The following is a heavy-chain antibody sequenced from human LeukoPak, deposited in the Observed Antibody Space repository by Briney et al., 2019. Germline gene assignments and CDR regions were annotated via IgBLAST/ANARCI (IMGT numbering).Heavy chain of an antibody. CDR1: GYTFSDYY. D-gene: IGHD5-12*01. Sequence: SVKVSCKASGYTFSDYYLHWVRQAPGQGLEWMGWINPKSGGTKYAQKFQGRVTMTRDTSISTAYMELSRLRSDDTAVYYCARDRGYSGYDPSNWFDPWGQGTLVTVSS. J-gene: IGHJ5*02. V-gene: IGHV1-2*02. CDR3: ARDRGYSGYDPSNWFDP. CDR2: INPKSGGT.